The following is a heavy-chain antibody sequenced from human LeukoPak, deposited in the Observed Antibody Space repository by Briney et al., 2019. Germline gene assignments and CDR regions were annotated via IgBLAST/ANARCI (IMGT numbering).Heavy chain of an antibody. CDR3: ARGAMATTPFFDY. CDR2: ISTSNDTI. D-gene: IGHD5-24*01. J-gene: IGHJ4*02. CDR1: GFTFSSYS. V-gene: IGHV3-48*02. Sequence: GGSLRLSCAASGFTFSSYSMNWVRQAPGRGLEWVSYISTSNDTIYYADSVKGRFTISRDNAKNSLYLQVNSLRDEDTAVYYCARGAMATTPFFDYWGQGTLVTVSS.